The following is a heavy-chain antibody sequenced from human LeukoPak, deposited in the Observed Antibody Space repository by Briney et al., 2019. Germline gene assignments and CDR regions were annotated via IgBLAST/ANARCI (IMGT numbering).Heavy chain of an antibody. CDR1: GYPFTSYG. Sequence: ASVKVSCKASGYPFTSYGFSWVRQAPGQGLEWMGWISAYNGNTNYAQKPQGRVTMTTDTSTSTAYMELRSLRSDDTAVYYCARDGRYYDSSGYYASDYWGQGTLVTVSS. CDR3: ARDGRYYDSSGYYASDY. CDR2: ISAYNGNT. D-gene: IGHD3-22*01. V-gene: IGHV1-18*01. J-gene: IGHJ4*02.